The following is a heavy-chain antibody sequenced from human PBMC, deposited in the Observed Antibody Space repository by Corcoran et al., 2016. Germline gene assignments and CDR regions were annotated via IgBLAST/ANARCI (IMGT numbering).Heavy chain of an antibody. V-gene: IGHV1-46*01. D-gene: IGHD6-13*01. CDR1: GYTFTSYY. CDR3: ARPPRGSRSSYGMDV. CDR2: INPSGGST. Sequence: QVQLVQSGAEVKKPGASVKVSCKASGYTFTSYYMHWVRQAPGQGLEWMGIINPSGGSTSYAQKFQGRVTMTRDTSTSTVYMELRSLRSEDTAVYYCARPPRGSRSSYGMDVWGQGTTVTVSS. J-gene: IGHJ6*02.